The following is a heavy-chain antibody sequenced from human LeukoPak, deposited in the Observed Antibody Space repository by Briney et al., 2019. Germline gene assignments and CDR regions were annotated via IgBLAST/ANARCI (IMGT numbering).Heavy chain of an antibody. J-gene: IGHJ4*02. D-gene: IGHD1/OR15-1a*01. V-gene: IGHV4-59*01. CDR3: ARGPTRYYFDY. Sequence: SETLSLTCTVSGGSISRYYWSWVRQPPGKGLEWIGYIYYSESTDYNPSLKSRVSISVDTSKNQFSLKLNSVTAADTAVYYCARGPTRYYFDYWGQGILVTVSS. CDR1: GGSISRYY. CDR2: IYYSEST.